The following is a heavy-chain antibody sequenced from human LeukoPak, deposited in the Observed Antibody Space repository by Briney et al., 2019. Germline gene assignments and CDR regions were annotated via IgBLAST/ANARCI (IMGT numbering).Heavy chain of an antibody. CDR3: AREGRYSSSWYNDY. J-gene: IGHJ4*02. Sequence: PGGPLRLSCAASGFTFSSYGMHLVRQAPGKGPEWVVFIRSDGSNKYYADPVKGRFPISRDNAKNSLYLQMNSLRAEDTAVYYCAREGRYSSSWYNDYWGQGTLVTVSS. V-gene: IGHV3-30*02. CDR1: GFTFSSYG. CDR2: IRSDGSNK. D-gene: IGHD6-13*01.